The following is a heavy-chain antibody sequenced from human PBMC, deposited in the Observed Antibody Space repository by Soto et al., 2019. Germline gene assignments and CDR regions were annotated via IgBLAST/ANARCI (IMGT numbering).Heavy chain of an antibody. Sequence: QLVQSGPEVKKPGASVKVSCKASHYTFTSYAVSWVRQAPGQGLEWMGWISSQTGNAVYAQKFLGRPTPTTDTYTSTALMELTGLQAYDADSYYSAREGHFQTSDRVDYWGQGTLVTVSS. CDR2: ISSQTGNA. V-gene: IGHV1-18*01. D-gene: IGHD3-3*02. CDR3: AREGHFQTSDRVDY. J-gene: IGHJ4*02. CDR1: HYTFTSYA.